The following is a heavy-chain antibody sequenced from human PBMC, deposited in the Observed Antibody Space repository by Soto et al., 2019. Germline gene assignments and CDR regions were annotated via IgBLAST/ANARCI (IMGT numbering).Heavy chain of an antibody. Sequence: GGSLTLTCGASGFSFSDYRMHWVRQPPGKGLVWVARINGDGRMTGYADSVKGRFTVSRDSADNTLFLQMSSLRAEDTAVYYCAREGYSNYYFYYLHVHPWGKGPPVT. V-gene: IGHV3-74*01. CDR2: INGDGRMT. J-gene: IGHJ6*03. CDR3: AREGYSNYYFYYLHVHP. CDR1: GFSFSDYR. D-gene: IGHD4-4*01.